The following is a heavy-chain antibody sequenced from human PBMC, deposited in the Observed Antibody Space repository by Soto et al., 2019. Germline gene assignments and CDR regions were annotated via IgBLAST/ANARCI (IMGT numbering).Heavy chain of an antibody. CDR1: GYTFTSYA. CDR3: ARDGYCISTSCLSHSTDV. D-gene: IGHD2-2*03. V-gene: IGHV1-3*05. CDR2: INAGNGNT. Sequence: QVQLVQSGAEEKKPGASVKVSCKASGYTFTSYAMHWVRQAPGQRLEWMGWINAGNGNTKYSQKFQGRVTITRDTSASTAYMELSSLRSEDTAVYYCARDGYCISTSCLSHSTDVWGQGTTVTVSS. J-gene: IGHJ6*02.